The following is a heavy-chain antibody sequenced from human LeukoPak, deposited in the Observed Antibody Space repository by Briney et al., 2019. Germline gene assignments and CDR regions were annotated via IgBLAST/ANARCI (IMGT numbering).Heavy chain of an antibody. CDR3: ARDDVPGGDYYNYAMDV. D-gene: IGHD2-2*01. V-gene: IGHV4-30-2*01. J-gene: IGHJ6*02. CDR1: GGSISSGGYY. Sequence: SQTLSLTCTVSGGSISSGGYYWSWIRQPPGKGLEWIGYIYHSGSTYYNPSLKSRVTISVDRSKNQFSLKLTSVTAADTAVYYCARDDVPGGDYYNYAMDVWGQGTTVTVSS. CDR2: IYHSGST.